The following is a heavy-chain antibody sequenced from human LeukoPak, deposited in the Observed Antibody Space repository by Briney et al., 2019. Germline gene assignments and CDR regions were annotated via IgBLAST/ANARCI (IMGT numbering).Heavy chain of an antibody. D-gene: IGHD1-26*01. CDR2: ISSSSSCI. Sequence: GGSLRLSCAASGFTFSSYSMNWVRQAPGKGLEWVSSISSSSSCIYYADSVKGRFTISRDNAKNSLYLQMNSLRAEDTAVYYCARDRDGRDFDYWGQGTLVTVSS. V-gene: IGHV3-21*01. J-gene: IGHJ4*02. CDR3: ARDRDGRDFDY. CDR1: GFTFSSYS.